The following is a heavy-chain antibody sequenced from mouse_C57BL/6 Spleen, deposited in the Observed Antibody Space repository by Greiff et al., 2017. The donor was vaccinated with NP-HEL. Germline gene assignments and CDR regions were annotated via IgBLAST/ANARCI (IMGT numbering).Heavy chain of an antibody. Sequence: VQLQQSGAELVRPGASVTLSCKASGYTFTDYEMHWVKQTPVHGLEWIGAIDPETGGTSYNQKFKGKAILTADKSSSTAYMELRSLTSEDSAVYYCTRYYDGYYYAMDYWGQGTSVTVSS. CDR1: GYTFTDYE. CDR3: TRYYDGYYYAMDY. V-gene: IGHV1-15*01. CDR2: IDPETGGT. D-gene: IGHD2-3*01. J-gene: IGHJ4*01.